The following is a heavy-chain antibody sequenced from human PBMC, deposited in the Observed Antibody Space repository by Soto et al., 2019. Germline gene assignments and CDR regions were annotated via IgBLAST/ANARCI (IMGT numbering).Heavy chain of an antibody. J-gene: IGHJ4*02. CDR2: INENGETT. CDR3: AKVPDY. Sequence: MTWVRQAPGKGLEWVSTINENGETTHYADFVKGRFTISRDNSKNTVYLQMHSLRAEDTALYYCAKVPDYWGQGTLVTVSS. V-gene: IGHV3-23*01.